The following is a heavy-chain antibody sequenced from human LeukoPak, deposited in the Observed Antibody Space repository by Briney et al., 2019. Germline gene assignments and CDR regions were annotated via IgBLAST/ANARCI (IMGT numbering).Heavy chain of an antibody. J-gene: IGHJ6*02. V-gene: IGHV1-18*01. CDR2: ISAYNGNT. CDR1: GYTFKSNG. CDR3: ARDGWSSGSREGYYYYGMDV. Sequence: ASVKVSCKASGYTFKSNGISWVRQAPGQGLEWMGWISAYNGNTNYAQKLQGRVTMTTDTSTSTAYMELRSLRSDDTAVYYCARDGWSSGSREGYYYYGMDVWGQGTTVTVSS. D-gene: IGHD3-10*01.